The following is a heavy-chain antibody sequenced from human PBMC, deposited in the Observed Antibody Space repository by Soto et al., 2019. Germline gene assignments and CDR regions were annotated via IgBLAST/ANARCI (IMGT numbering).Heavy chain of an antibody. Sequence: QVQLVESGGGAVQPGRSLRLSCAASGFTFSSYGMHWVRQAPGKGLEWVAVISYDGSNKYYADSVKGRFTISRDNSKNTLYLQMNSLRAEDTAVYYCAKGGLRYFDWLLSAHAFDIWGQGTMVTVSS. V-gene: IGHV3-30*18. CDR2: ISYDGSNK. CDR3: AKGGLRYFDWLLSAHAFDI. J-gene: IGHJ3*02. D-gene: IGHD3-9*01. CDR1: GFTFSSYG.